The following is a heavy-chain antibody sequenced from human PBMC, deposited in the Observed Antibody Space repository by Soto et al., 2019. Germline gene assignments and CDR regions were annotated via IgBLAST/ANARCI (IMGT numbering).Heavy chain of an antibody. D-gene: IGHD3-22*01. V-gene: IGHV3-30*19. CDR2: ISYDGSNK. Sequence: QVQLVESGGVVVQPGRSLRLSCAASGFTFSSHGMHWVRQAPGKGLEWVAVISYDGSNKYYADSVKGRFTISRDNSKNTLYLQMNSLRAEDTAVYYCARDRGYDSSGYLDYWGQGTLVTVSS. J-gene: IGHJ4*02. CDR3: ARDRGYDSSGYLDY. CDR1: GFTFSSHG.